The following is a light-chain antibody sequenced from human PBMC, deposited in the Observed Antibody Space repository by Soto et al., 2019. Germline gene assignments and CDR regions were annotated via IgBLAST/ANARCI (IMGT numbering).Light chain of an antibody. CDR1: QAVNTR. CDR2: LAS. Sequence: EIVLTQSPATLSSFPGDRVTLSCRASQAVNTRLAWYQHRPCQAPRLLIYLASNRAAGVPARFSGSGSGTDFTLTISDVEPEDFAVSYCHHRQSWPRTFGQGTTVDI. CDR3: HHRQSWPRT. J-gene: IGKJ1*01. V-gene: IGKV3-11*01.